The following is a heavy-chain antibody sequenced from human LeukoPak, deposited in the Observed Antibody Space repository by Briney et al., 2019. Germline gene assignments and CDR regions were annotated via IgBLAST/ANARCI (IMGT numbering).Heavy chain of an antibody. Sequence: GRSLRLSCTASGFTFGDYAMSWFRQAPGKGLEWVGFIRSKAYGGTTEYAASVKGRFTISRDDSKSIAYLQMNSLKTEDTAVYYCTRAGIGYCSSTSCPSRPYFDYWGQGTLATVSS. J-gene: IGHJ4*02. CDR3: TRAGIGYCSSTSCPSRPYFDY. CDR1: GFTFGDYA. V-gene: IGHV3-49*03. D-gene: IGHD2-2*01. CDR2: IRSKAYGGTT.